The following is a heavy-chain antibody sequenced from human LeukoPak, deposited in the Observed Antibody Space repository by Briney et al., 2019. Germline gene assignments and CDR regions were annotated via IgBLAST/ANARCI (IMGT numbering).Heavy chain of an antibody. V-gene: IGHV3-48*03. CDR1: GFTFSSYE. CDR3: ARGSIYYDSSGYCDY. Sequence: SGGSLRLSCAASGFTFSSYEMNWVRQAPGKGLEWVSYISSSGSTIYYADSVKGRFTISRDNAKNSLHLQMNSLRAEDTAVYYCARGSIYYDSSGYCDYWGQGTLVTVSS. CDR2: ISSSGSTI. J-gene: IGHJ4*02. D-gene: IGHD3-22*01.